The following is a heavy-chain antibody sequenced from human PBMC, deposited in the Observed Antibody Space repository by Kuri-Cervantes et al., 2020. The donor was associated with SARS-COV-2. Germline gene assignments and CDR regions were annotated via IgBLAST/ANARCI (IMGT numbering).Heavy chain of an antibody. CDR1: GFTFDDYG. CDR3: TRNDFWSGYYFDY. CDR2: IRSKAYGGTT. J-gene: IGHJ4*02. D-gene: IGHD3-3*01. V-gene: IGHV3-49*04. Sequence: QTLSLTCAASGFTFDDYGMSWVRQAPGKGLEWVGFIRSKAYGGTTEYAASVKGRFTISRDDSKSIAYLQMNSLKTEDTAVYYCTRNDFWSGYYFDYWGQGTLVTVSS.